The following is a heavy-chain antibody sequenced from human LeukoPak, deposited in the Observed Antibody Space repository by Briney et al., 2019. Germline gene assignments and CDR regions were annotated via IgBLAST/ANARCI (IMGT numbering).Heavy chain of an antibody. CDR3: VTHGYDTWGGYYPY. Sequence: PGGSLTLSCPPSGFTLSDYWMSWVRQAPGKGPEWVATINREGSETYFVDSVRGQSTLSRDTAKSSLYFEMTSLRAEAAALSYCVTHGYDTWGGYYPYWGQGALFTVSS. J-gene: IGHJ4*02. D-gene: IGHD3-3*01. CDR2: INREGSET. CDR1: GFTLSDYW. V-gene: IGHV3-7*03.